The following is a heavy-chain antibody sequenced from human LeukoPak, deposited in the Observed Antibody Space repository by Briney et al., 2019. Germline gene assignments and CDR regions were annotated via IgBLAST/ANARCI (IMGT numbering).Heavy chain of an antibody. CDR1: GRTFSSYA. Sequence: SVKVSCKASGRTFSSYAISWVRQAPGQGLEWMGGIIPIFGTANYAQKFQGRVTITAGESTSTAYMELSSLRSEDTAVYYCARKYSSSWYSTWFDPWGQGTLVTVSS. J-gene: IGHJ5*02. D-gene: IGHD6-13*01. CDR2: IIPIFGTA. CDR3: ARKYSSSWYSTWFDP. V-gene: IGHV1-69*13.